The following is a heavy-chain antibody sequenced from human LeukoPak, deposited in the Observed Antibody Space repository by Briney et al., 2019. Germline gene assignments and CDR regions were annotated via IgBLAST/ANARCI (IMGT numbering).Heavy chain of an antibody. V-gene: IGHV4-59*01. CDR1: GGSISSYY. J-gene: IGHJ4*02. D-gene: IGHD5-18*01. CDR3: AREIECSYDKYYFDY. CDR2: IYYSGST. Sequence: SETLSLTCTVSGGSISSYYWSWIRQPPGKGLEWIGYIYYSGSTNYNPSLKSRVTISVDTSKNQFSLKLSSVTAADTAVYYCAREIECSYDKYYFDYWGQGTLVTVSS.